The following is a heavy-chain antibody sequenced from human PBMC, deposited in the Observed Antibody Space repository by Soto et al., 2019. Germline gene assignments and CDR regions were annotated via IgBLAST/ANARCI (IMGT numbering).Heavy chain of an antibody. V-gene: IGHV3-30-3*01. CDR2: ISYDGSNK. CDR1: GFTFSSYA. Sequence: GGSLRLSCAASGFTFSSYAMHWVRQDPGKGLEWVAVISYDGSNKYYADSVKGRFTISRDNSKNTLYLQMNSLRAEDTAVYYCARAPGSSWYDAFDIWGQGTMVTVSS. D-gene: IGHD6-13*01. CDR3: ARAPGSSWYDAFDI. J-gene: IGHJ3*02.